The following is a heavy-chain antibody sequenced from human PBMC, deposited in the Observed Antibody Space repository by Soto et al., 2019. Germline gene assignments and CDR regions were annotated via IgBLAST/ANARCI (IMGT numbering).Heavy chain of an antibody. CDR3: ARLWFGEFPRPNWFDP. D-gene: IGHD3-10*01. V-gene: IGHV1-18*01. J-gene: IGHJ5*02. CDR2: ISAYNGNT. CDR1: GYTFTSYG. Sequence: ASVKVSCKASGYTFTSYGISWVRQAPGQGLEWMGWISAYNGNTNYAQKLQGRVTMTTDTSTSTAYMELRSLRSDDTAVYYCARLWFGEFPRPNWFDPWGQGTLVTVSS.